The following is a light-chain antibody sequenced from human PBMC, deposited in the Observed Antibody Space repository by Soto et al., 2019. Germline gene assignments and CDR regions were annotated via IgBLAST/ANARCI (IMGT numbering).Light chain of an antibody. CDR1: SSDVGSYDL. CDR3: CSYANGNTLL. J-gene: IGLJ2*01. Sequence: QSVLTQPASVSGSPGQSITISCTGTSSDVGSYDLVSWYQHHPGTAPKLLLYEVTKRPSGVSNRFSGSKSGNTASLTISGLQTEDDSHYYCCSYANGNTLLFGGGTKLTVL. CDR2: EVT. V-gene: IGLV2-23*02.